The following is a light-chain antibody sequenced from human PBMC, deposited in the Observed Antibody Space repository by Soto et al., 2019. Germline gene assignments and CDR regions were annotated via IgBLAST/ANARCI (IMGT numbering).Light chain of an antibody. J-gene: IGKJ1*01. V-gene: IGKV3-15*01. Sequence: EIVLTQSPATLSLSPGERATLSFRASQSVFSSLAWYQQKPGQAPRLLIYGAATRATGIPARFSGSGSGTEFTLTISSLQSEDFAVYFCQQYHNWPAFGQGTKVDIK. CDR2: GAA. CDR1: QSVFSS. CDR3: QQYHNWPA.